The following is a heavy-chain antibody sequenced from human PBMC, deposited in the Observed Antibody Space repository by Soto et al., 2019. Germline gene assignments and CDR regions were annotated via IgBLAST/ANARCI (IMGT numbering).Heavy chain of an antibody. CDR3: ARAAPCGDIVATIPNCFYP. V-gene: IGHV4-4*07. J-gene: IGHJ5*02. CDR1: GCSISSYY. Sequence: QVQLPESGPGLVKPSETLSLTCTVSGCSISSYYWSWIRQPAGKGLAWSGRISTSGSTNYNPSLQSRFTMSVDTSKNQCSLQLRCVTTADTAVYYCARAAPCGDIVATIPNCFYPCCQGTLVTVSS. D-gene: IGHD5-12*01. CDR2: ISTSGST.